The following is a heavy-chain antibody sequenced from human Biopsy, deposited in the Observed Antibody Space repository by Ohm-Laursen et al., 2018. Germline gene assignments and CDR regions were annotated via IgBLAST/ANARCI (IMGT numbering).Heavy chain of an antibody. V-gene: IGHV3-11*01. CDR2: ISSGGTTI. Sequence: SLRLSCAASGFPFSDYYMRWIRQAPGKGLEWVSYISSGGTTIYYADSVKGRFTISRDNAKNSLYLQMNSLRPEDTAVYYCARTRLSIVIKPAAVVFDNWGQGTLVTVSS. CDR1: GFPFSDYY. J-gene: IGHJ4*02. D-gene: IGHD2-2*01. CDR3: ARTRLSIVIKPAAVVFDN.